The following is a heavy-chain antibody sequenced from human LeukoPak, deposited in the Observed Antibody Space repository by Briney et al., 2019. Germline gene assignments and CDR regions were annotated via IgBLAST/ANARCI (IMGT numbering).Heavy chain of an antibody. CDR3: ARGAMVRGDQWGIYYYYMDV. V-gene: IGHV1-3*03. J-gene: IGHJ6*03. D-gene: IGHD3-10*01. CDR1: GYTFTSYA. CDR2: INAGNGNT. Sequence: ASVKVSCKASGYTFTSYAMHWVRQAPGQRLEWMGWINAGNGNTKYSQEFQGRVTITRDTSASTAYMELGSLRSEDTAVYYCARGAMVRGDQWGIYYYYMDVWGKGTTVTISS.